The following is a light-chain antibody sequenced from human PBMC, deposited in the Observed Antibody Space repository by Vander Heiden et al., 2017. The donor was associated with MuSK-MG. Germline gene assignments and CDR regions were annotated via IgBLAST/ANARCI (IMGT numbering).Light chain of an antibody. CDR3: QVSDSSSDHYV. Sequence: YGPTHPPPVSPPPGQPAIITCGGYNMASKSVHWYQQKPGQPPLLVGYEDTDRPSGIPERFSGSNSGNTGTPLTVRVEAGDEAYDFGQVSDSSSDHYVFGGGTKVTVL. V-gene: IGLV3-21*02. CDR1: NMASKS. CDR2: EDT. J-gene: IGLJ2*01.